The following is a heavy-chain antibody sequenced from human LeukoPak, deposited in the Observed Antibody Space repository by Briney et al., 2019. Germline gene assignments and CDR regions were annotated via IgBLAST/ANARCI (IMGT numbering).Heavy chain of an antibody. CDR2: ISSSGSTI. J-gene: IGHJ5*02. CDR3: ARDTLDWFDP. CDR1: GFTFSSYP. Sequence: PGGSLRLSCAASGFTFSSYPMNWVRQAPGKGLEWVSYISSSGSTIYYADSVKGRFTISRDNAKNSLYLQMNSLRAEDTAVYYCARDTLDWFDPWGQGTLVTVSS. D-gene: IGHD2/OR15-2a*01. V-gene: IGHV3-48*04.